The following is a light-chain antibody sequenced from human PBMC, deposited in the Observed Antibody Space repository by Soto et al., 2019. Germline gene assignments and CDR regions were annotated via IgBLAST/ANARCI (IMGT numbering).Light chain of an antibody. CDR1: SSDVGSYNY. Sequence: QSALTHPPSASGSPGQSVTISCTGTSSDVGSYNYGSRYQQHPDKAPQLMIFEVNERPSGVPERLSGSKSGNTASLTVSGLQAEDEAAYDCAAYAGSNNPVVFCGGTQLTVL. CDR3: AAYAGSNNPVV. J-gene: IGLJ2*01. V-gene: IGLV2-8*01. CDR2: EVN.